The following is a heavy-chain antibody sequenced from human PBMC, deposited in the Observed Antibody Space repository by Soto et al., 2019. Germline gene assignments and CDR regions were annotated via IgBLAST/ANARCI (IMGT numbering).Heavy chain of an antibody. CDR1: GGSRSSRGDS. CDR2: IYHSGST. Sequence: TQPLTSAGAGGSRSSRGDSWSWTRQPPGKGLEWIGYIYHSGSTYYNPSLKSRVTISVDRSKNQFSLKLSSVTAADTAVYYCARGVGSGTYYDNWFDPWGQGTLVTVSP. J-gene: IGHJ5*02. CDR3: ARGVGSGTYYDNWFDP. D-gene: IGHD3-10*01. V-gene: IGHV4-30-2*01.